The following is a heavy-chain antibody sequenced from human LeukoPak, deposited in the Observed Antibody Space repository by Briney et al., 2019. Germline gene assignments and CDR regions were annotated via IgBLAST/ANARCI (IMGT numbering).Heavy chain of an antibody. D-gene: IGHD3-16*01. CDR3: GREGGMITFGGVIDY. V-gene: IGHV4-4*07. CDR2: IYTSGST. J-gene: IGHJ4*02. Sequence: SETLSLTCTVSGGSISSYYWSWIRQPAGKGLEWIGRIYTSGSTNYNPSLKSRVTMSVDTSKNQFSLKLSSVTAAEMAVYYCGREGGMITFGGVIDYWGQGTLVTVSS. CDR1: GGSISSYY.